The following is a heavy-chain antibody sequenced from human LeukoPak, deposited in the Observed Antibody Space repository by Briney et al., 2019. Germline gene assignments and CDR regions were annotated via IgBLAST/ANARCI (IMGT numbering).Heavy chain of an antibody. Sequence: SETLSLTCTVSGRSISSSSYYWGWIRQPPGKGLQWNGSIYYSGSTYYNPSLKSRVTISADTSKNQFSLKLSSVTAADTAVYNCARENLSSSWYWGQGTLVTVSS. CDR1: GRSISSSSYY. CDR2: IYYSGST. J-gene: IGHJ4*02. V-gene: IGHV4-39*02. CDR3: ARENLSSSWY. D-gene: IGHD6-13*01.